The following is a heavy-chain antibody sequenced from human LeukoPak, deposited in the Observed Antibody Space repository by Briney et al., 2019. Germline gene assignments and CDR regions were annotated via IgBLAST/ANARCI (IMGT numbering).Heavy chain of an antibody. CDR3: ARDRGPQWWGSFDY. J-gene: IGHJ4*02. V-gene: IGHV1-2*04. CDR1: GYTFTDYY. D-gene: IGHD3-16*01. Sequence: ASVRVSCKASGYTFTDYYIHLVRQVPGQGLEWMGWINPNSGDTNLAQKFQGWVTKTRDTSIGTAYLELNRLTSDDTAVYYCARDRGPQWWGSFDYWGQGTLVTVSS. CDR2: INPNSGDT.